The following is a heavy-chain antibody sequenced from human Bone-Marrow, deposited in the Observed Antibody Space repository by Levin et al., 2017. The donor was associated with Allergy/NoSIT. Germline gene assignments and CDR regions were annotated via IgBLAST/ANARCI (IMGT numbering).Heavy chain of an antibody. CDR3: ARGVRYGHFDY. D-gene: IGHD3-16*01. CDR1: GFIFSSYW. CDR2: IKYDGSEK. J-gene: IGHJ4*02. V-gene: IGHV3-7*04. Sequence: GESLKISCAASGFIFSSYWMSWVRQAPGKGLEWVANIKYDGSEKYYADSVKGRFTISRDNAKNSLYLQMSSLRAEDTAVYFCARGVRYGHFDYWGQGTLVTVSS.